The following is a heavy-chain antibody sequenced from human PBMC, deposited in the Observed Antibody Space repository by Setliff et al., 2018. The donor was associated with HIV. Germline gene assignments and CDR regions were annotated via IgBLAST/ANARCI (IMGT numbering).Heavy chain of an antibody. CDR3: ARHWRGSGWSNWFDP. D-gene: IGHD6-19*01. J-gene: IGHJ5*02. V-gene: IGHV4-61*01. CDR2: ISYSGST. CDR1: GGSITSGNYY. Sequence: SETLSLTCNASGGSITSGNYYWTWIRQPPGKGLEWIGYISYSGSTNYNPSLKSRVTISVDTSKNQFSLKLTSVTAADTAVYYCARHWRGSGWSNWFDPWGQGTLVTVSS.